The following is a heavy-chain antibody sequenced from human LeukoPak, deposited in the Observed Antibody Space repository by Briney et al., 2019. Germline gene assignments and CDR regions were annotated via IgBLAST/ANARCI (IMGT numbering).Heavy chain of an antibody. CDR2: IYYGGST. J-gene: IGHJ4*02. CDR1: AGSIRNYY. CDR3: ATLGDFDY. Sequence: SDTLSLTCSVSAGSIRNYYLSWIRQPPGKGLEWIGFIYYGGSTSYNPSLKSRVTMSLDTSNNQFSLKLNSVTAADTAVYYCATLGDFDYWGQGTLVTVSS. V-gene: IGHV4-59*07. D-gene: IGHD1-26*01.